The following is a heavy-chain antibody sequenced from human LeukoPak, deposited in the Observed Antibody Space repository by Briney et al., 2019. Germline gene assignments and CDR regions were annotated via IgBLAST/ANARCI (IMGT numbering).Heavy chain of an antibody. CDR2: ISYDGSNK. V-gene: IGHV3-30*18. D-gene: IGHD3-10*01. CDR3: AKIGSEGPVDY. CDR1: GFTVSRNY. Sequence: GGSLRLSCAASGFTVSRNYMSWVRQAPGKGLEWVAVISYDGSNKYYADFVKGRFTISRDNSKNTLYLQMNSLRAEDTAVYYCAKIGSEGPVDYWGQGTLVTVSS. J-gene: IGHJ4*02.